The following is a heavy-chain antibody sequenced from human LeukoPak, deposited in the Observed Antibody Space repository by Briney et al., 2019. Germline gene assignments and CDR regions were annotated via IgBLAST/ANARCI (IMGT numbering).Heavy chain of an antibody. J-gene: IGHJ4*02. CDR1: GGSFSGYY. CDR2: INHSGST. V-gene: IGHV4-34*01. D-gene: IGHD4-17*01. CDR3: ARRNPTVTTTDFDY. Sequence: SETLSLTCAVYGGSFSGYYWSWIRQPPGKGLEWIGEINHSGSTNYNPSLKSRVTISVDTSKNQFSLKLSSVTAADTAVYYRARRNPTVTTTDFDYWGQGTLVTVSS.